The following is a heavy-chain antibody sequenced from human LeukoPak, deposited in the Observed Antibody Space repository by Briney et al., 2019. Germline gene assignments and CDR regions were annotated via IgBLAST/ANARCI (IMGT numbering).Heavy chain of an antibody. Sequence: SVKVSCKASGGTFSSYAISWVRQAPGQGLEWMGRIIPIFGIANYAQKLQGRVTITADKSTSTAYMELSSLRSEDTAVYYCARGSYYDSSGYSSDYWGQGTLVTVSS. CDR1: GGTFSSYA. J-gene: IGHJ4*02. CDR2: IIPIFGIA. D-gene: IGHD3-22*01. V-gene: IGHV1-69*04. CDR3: ARGSYYDSSGYSSDY.